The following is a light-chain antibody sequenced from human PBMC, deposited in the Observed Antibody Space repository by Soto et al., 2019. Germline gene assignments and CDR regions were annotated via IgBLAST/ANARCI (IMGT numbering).Light chain of an antibody. CDR1: QTISSW. Sequence: DIQMTQSPSTLSGSVGDRVTITCRASQTISSWLAWYQQKPGKAPKLLIYKASTLKSGVPSRFSGSGSGTEFTLTIGSLQPEDFATYYCQQSYSPPPITFGQGTRLEIK. J-gene: IGKJ5*01. V-gene: IGKV1-5*03. CDR3: QQSYSPPPIT. CDR2: KAS.